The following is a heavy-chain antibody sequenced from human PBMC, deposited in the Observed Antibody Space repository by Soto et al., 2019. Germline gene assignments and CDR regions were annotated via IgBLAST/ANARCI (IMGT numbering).Heavy chain of an antibody. Sequence: SETLSLTCGVSGVSMSTSNWWSWVRQSPGKGLEWIGEISHSGTTKYNPSLESRLAIAIDTSKSQFSLRVTSVTAADTAVYYCARESRISYFGSGNFDYWGHGVLVTVPQ. CDR2: ISHSGTT. D-gene: IGHD3-10*01. CDR3: ARESRISYFGSGNFDY. CDR1: GVSMSTSNW. V-gene: IGHV4-4*02. J-gene: IGHJ4*01.